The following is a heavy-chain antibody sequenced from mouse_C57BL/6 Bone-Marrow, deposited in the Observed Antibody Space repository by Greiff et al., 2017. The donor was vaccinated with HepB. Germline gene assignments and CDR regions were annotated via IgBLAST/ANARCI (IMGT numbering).Heavy chain of an antibody. CDR2: IHPNSGST. D-gene: IGHD2-2*01. V-gene: IGHV1-64*01. CDR1: GYTFTSYW. Sequence: QVQLQQPGAELVKPGASVKLSCKASGYTFTSYWMHWVKQRPGQGLEWIGMIHPNSGSTNYNEKFKSKATLTVDKSSSTAYMQLSSLTSEDSAVYYCARQVLMVTTWFAYWGQGTLVTVSA. J-gene: IGHJ3*01. CDR3: ARQVLMVTTWFAY.